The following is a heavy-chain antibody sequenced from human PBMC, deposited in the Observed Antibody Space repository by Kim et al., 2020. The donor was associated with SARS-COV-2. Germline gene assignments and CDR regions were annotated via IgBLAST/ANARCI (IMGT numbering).Heavy chain of an antibody. CDR3: ASAFFGALVLNPYGLDV. V-gene: IGHV3-48*03. Sequence: GGSLRLSCEASGFISGNYEMNWVRQAPGRGLEWIAYIDSHTSTTFYGDSVKGRFTVSRDNAKNSLYLQMSSLRPEDTAVYYCASAFFGALVLNPYGLDVWGQGTTVTVSS. CDR1: GFISGNYE. J-gene: IGHJ6*02. CDR2: IDSHTSTT. D-gene: IGHD3-10*01.